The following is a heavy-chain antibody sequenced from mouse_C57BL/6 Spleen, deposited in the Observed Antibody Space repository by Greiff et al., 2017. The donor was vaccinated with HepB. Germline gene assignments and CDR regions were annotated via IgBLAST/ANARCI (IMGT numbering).Heavy chain of an antibody. V-gene: IGHV1-69*01. CDR1: GYTFTSYW. CDR2: IDPSDSYT. D-gene: IGHD2-3*01. Sequence: QVQLQQPGAELVMPGASVKLSCKASGYTFTSYWMHWVKQRPGQGLEWIGEIDPSDSYTNYNQKFKGKSTLTVDKSSSTAYMQLSSLTSEDSAVYYCARSSDGYPLYYAMDYWGQVTSVTVSS. J-gene: IGHJ4*01. CDR3: ARSSDGYPLYYAMDY.